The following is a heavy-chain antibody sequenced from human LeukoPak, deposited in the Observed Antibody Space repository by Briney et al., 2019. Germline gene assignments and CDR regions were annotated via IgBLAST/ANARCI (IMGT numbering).Heavy chain of an antibody. D-gene: IGHD3-22*01. Sequence: ASVKVSCKVSGYTLTELSMHWVRQAPGKGLEWMGGFDPEDGETIYAQKFQGRVTMTEDTSTDTAYMELSSLRSEDTAVYYCARDEDDYDSSGYSFNAFDIWGQGTMVTVSS. V-gene: IGHV1-24*01. CDR3: ARDEDDYDSSGYSFNAFDI. CDR1: GYTLTELS. CDR2: FDPEDGET. J-gene: IGHJ3*02.